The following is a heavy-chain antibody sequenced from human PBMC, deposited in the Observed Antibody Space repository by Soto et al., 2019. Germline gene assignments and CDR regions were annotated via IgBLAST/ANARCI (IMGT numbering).Heavy chain of an antibody. J-gene: IGHJ4*02. V-gene: IGHV1-46*01. CDR3: ARGGPDLATIGRFDY. D-gene: IGHD3-16*01. CDR2: IHYSGATP. Sequence: ASVKVSCKASGYTFTNYYMHWVRQAPGQGLEWMGVIHYSGATPTYAQKFQGRVTMARDTSTSTVYVELSSLTSEDTAVYYCARGGPDLATIGRFDYWGQGTLVTVYS. CDR1: GYTFTNYY.